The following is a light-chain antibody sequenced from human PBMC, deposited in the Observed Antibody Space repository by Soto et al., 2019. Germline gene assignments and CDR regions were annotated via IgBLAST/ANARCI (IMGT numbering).Light chain of an antibody. CDR2: GTS. Sequence: QAVVTQEPSLTVSPGGTVTLTCASSTGAVTSGYYPNWFQQKPGQAPRAVIYGTSNKQSWNPARFSGSLLGGKAALTLSGVQPEDEADYYCLLYYCGAQPHVVFGGGTKLTVL. J-gene: IGLJ2*01. V-gene: IGLV7-43*01. CDR1: TGAVTSGYY. CDR3: LLYYCGAQPHVV.